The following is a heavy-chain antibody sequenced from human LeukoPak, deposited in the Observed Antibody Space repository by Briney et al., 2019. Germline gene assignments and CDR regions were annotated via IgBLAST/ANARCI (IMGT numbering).Heavy chain of an antibody. CDR3: ARTYYYDSSGYYYDPDAFDI. V-gene: IGHV5-51*01. CDR1: GYSFTSYW. D-gene: IGHD3-22*01. CDR2: IYPGDSDT. Sequence: GESLKISCKGSGYSFTSYWISWVRQMPGKGLEWMGIIYPGDSDTRYSPSFQGQVTISADKSISTAYLQWSSLKASDTAMYYCARTYYYDSSGYYYDPDAFDIWGQGTMVTVSS. J-gene: IGHJ3*02.